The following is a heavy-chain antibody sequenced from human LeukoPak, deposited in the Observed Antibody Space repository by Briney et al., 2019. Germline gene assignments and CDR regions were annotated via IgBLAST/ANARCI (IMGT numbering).Heavy chain of an antibody. CDR2: IYTSGST. V-gene: IGHV4-4*09. CDR1: GGSISSYY. J-gene: IGHJ3*02. D-gene: IGHD3-10*01. CDR3: ATSGDAFDI. Sequence: SETLSLTCTVSGGSISSYYWSWIRQPPGKGLEWIGYIYTSGSTNYNPSLKSQVTISVDTSKNQFSLKLSSVTAADTAVYYCATSGDAFDIWGQGTMVTVSS.